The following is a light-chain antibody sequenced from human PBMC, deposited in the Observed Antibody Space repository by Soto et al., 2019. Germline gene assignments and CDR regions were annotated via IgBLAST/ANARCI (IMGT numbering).Light chain of an antibody. J-gene: IGKJ4*01. Sequence: DIVLTQAPGTMSLSPGDRATLSCRANQSVTSDYLAWYQQKPGQAPRLLIYGASSRATGIPDRFSGSGSGTDFTLTITSLQSEDFAVYYCQQYNNWPLTFGGGTKVDI. V-gene: IGKV3D-15*01. CDR2: GAS. CDR3: QQYNNWPLT. CDR1: QSVTSDY.